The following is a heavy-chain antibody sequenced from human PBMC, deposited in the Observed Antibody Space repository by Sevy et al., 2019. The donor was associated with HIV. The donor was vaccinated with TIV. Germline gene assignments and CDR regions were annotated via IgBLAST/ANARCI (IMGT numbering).Heavy chain of an antibody. CDR1: GFTFSSYA. J-gene: IGHJ4*02. V-gene: IGHV3-23*01. D-gene: IGHD3-22*01. CDR3: AKDPSLVVIIQGYLDY. Sequence: GGSLRLSCAASGFTFSSYAMSWVRQAPGKGLEWVSAISGSGGSTYYADSVKGRFTISRDNSKNTLYLQMNSLRAEDTAVYYCAKDPSLVVIIQGYLDYWGQGTLVTVSS. CDR2: ISGSGGST.